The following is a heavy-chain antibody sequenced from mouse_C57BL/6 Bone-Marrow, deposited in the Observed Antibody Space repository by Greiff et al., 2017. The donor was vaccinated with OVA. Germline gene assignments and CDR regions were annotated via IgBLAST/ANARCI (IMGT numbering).Heavy chain of an antibody. D-gene: IGHD2-5*01. CDR1: GFNIKDDY. CDR2: IDPENGDT. J-gene: IGHJ2*01. CDR3: TTDSNSGY. V-gene: IGHV14-4*01. Sequence: EVKLVESGAELVRPGASVKLSCTASGFNIKDDYMHWVKQRPEQGLEWIGWIDPENGDTEYASKFQGKATITADTSSNTAYLQLSSLTSEDTAVYYCTTDSNSGYWGQGTTLTVSS.